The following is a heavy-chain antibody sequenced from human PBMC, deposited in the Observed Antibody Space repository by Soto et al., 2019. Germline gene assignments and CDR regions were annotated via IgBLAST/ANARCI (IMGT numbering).Heavy chain of an antibody. D-gene: IGHD3-3*01. CDR2: IYYSGST. CDR1: GGSISSGDYY. J-gene: IGHJ6*02. CDR3: ARDCRFLEWCVGYYGMDV. V-gene: IGHV4-30-4*01. Sequence: SETLSLTCTVSGGSISSGDYYWSWIRQPPGKGLEWIGYIYYSGSTYYNPSLKSRVTISVDTSKNQFSLKLSSVTAADTAVYYCARDCRFLEWCVGYYGMDVWGQGTTVTVSS.